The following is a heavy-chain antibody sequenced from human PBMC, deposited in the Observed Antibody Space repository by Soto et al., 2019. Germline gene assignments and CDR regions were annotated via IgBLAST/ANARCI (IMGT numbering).Heavy chain of an antibody. D-gene: IGHD6-19*01. V-gene: IGHV1-24*01. CDR1: GYTLTELS. Sequence: QVQLVQSGAAVKKPGASVKVSCKVSGYTLTELSMHWVRQAPGKGLEWMGGFDPEDGETIYAQKFQGRVTMTEDTSTDTAYMELSSLRSEDTAVYYCATETFIAVAGKRYLYYFDYWGQGTLVTVSS. CDR2: FDPEDGET. J-gene: IGHJ4*02. CDR3: ATETFIAVAGKRYLYYFDY.